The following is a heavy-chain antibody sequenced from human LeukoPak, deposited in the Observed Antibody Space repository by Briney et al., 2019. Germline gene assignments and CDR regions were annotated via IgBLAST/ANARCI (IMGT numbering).Heavy chain of an antibody. Sequence: ASVKVSCKASGGTFSSYAISWVRQAPGQGLEWMGRIISILGIANYAQKFQGRVTITADKSTSTAYMELSSLRSEDTAVYYCARVLYSGELGGMLDYWGQGTLVTVSS. V-gene: IGHV1-69*04. CDR3: ARVLYSGELGGMLDY. D-gene: IGHD1-26*01. J-gene: IGHJ4*02. CDR2: IISILGIA. CDR1: GGTFSSYA.